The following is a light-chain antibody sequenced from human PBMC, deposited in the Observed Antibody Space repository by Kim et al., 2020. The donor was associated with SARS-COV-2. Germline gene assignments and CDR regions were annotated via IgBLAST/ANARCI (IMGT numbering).Light chain of an antibody. V-gene: IGKV1-5*03. CDR1: QSVYTW. CDR3: QQYNAYPWT. J-gene: IGKJ1*01. Sequence: AAVGDRVTITCRASQSVYTWLAWYQQKPGKTPNLLIYKASYLQNGAPSRFSGSGSGTEFTLTINSLQPDDFATYYCQQYNAYPWTFGQGTKVEIK. CDR2: KAS.